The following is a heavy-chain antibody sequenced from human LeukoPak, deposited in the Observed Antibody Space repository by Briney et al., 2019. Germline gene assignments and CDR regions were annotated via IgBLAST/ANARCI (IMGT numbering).Heavy chain of an antibody. D-gene: IGHD6-13*01. V-gene: IGHV4-39*07. Sequence: PSETLSLTCTVSGGSISSSSYYWGWIRQPPGKGLEWIGSIYYSGSTYYNPSLKIRVTISVDTSKNQFSLKLSSVTAAGTAVYYCARGSSWYHEVFDYWGQGTLVTVSS. J-gene: IGHJ4*02. CDR1: GGSISSSSYY. CDR3: ARGSSWYHEVFDY. CDR2: IYYSGST.